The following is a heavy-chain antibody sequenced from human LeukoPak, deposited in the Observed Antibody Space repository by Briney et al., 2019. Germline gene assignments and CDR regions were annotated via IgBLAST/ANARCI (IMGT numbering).Heavy chain of an antibody. J-gene: IGHJ4*02. V-gene: IGHV3-30*04. CDR3: AREGSSGYYPY. Sequence: GGSLRLSCAASGFTFSSYAMHWVRQAPGKGLEWVAVISYDGSNKYYADSVKGRFTISRDNSKNTLYLQMNSLRAEDTAVYYCAREGSSGYYPYWGQGILVTVSS. CDR1: GFTFSSYA. D-gene: IGHD3-22*01. CDR2: ISYDGSNK.